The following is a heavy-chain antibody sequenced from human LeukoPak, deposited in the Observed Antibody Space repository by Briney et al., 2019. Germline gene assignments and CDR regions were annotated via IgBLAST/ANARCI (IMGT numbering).Heavy chain of an antibody. J-gene: IGHJ4*02. CDR1: GFTFSSYS. D-gene: IGHD3-3*01. CDR2: ISSSSSDK. Sequence: PGGSLRLSCAASGFTFSSYSMNWVRQAPGKGLEWVSTISSSSSDKYYADSVKGRFTISRDNAKNSLYLQMNSLRAEDTAVYYCARAATFGVDIGFDYWGQGTLVTVSS. V-gene: IGHV3-21*01. CDR3: ARAATFGVDIGFDY.